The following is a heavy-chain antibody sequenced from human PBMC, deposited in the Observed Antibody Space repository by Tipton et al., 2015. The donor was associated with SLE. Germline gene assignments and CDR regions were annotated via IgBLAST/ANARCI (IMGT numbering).Heavy chain of an antibody. D-gene: IGHD3-22*01. J-gene: IGHJ4*02. V-gene: IGHV3-48*03. CDR1: GFTFSSYE. Sequence: SLRPSCAASGFTFSSYEMNWVRQAPGKGLEWVSYISSSGGTIYYADSVRGRFTISRGNAKNSLYLQMNSLRAEDTAVYYCARGGPYDSTDYYVDYWGQGTLVTVSS. CDR3: ARGGPYDSTDYYVDY. CDR2: ISSSGGTI.